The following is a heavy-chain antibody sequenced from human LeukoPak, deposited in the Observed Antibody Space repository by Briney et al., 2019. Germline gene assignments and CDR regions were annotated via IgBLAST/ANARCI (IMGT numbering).Heavy chain of an antibody. V-gene: IGHV3-23*01. J-gene: IGHJ4*02. CDR3: ARVGGDYDVLSGTQYFDY. D-gene: IGHD3-3*01. CDR2: ISGSGGST. CDR1: GFTFSSYA. Sequence: PGGSLRLSCAASGFTFSSYAMSWVRQAPGKGLEWVSAISGSGGSTYYADSVKGRFTISRDNSKNTLYLQMNSLRAEDTAVYYCARVGGDYDVLSGTQYFDYWGQGTLVTVSS.